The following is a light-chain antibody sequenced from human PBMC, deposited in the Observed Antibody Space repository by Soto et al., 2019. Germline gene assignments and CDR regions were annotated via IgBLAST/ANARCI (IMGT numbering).Light chain of an antibody. Sequence: QSVLTQPPSASGTPGQRVTISCSGSSSNIGSNTVNWYQQLPGTAPKLLIYSSNQRPSGVPDRFSGSKSGTSASLAISGLQPEDEADYYCAAWDDSLNGQVFGGGTKLTVL. CDR1: SSNIGSNT. J-gene: IGLJ2*01. CDR3: AAWDDSLNGQV. V-gene: IGLV1-44*01. CDR2: SSN.